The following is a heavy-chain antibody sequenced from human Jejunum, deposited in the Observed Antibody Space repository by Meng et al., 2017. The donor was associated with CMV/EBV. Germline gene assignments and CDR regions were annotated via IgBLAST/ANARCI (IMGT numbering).Heavy chain of an antibody. CDR3: ARIGYTSSSLDY. CDR2: IKQDGSEK. J-gene: IGHJ4*02. V-gene: IGHV3-7*01. CDR1: GVTFSRYW. D-gene: IGHD1-1*01. Sequence: ASGVTFSRYWMTWVRKAPGKGLEWVVNIKQDGSEKYYVDSVKGRFTVSRDNARNSVYLQLNSLTVEDTAVYYCARIGYTSSSLDYWGRGTLVAVSS.